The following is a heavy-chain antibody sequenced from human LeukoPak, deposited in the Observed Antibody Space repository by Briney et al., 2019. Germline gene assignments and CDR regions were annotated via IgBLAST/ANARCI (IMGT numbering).Heavy chain of an antibody. D-gene: IGHD6-19*01. V-gene: IGHV1-46*01. CDR3: ARDPEGGWLSRYYFDY. CDR2: INPSGGST. CDR1: GYTFTSYY. J-gene: IGHJ4*02. Sequence: ASVKVSYKASGYTFTSYYMHWVRQAPGQGLEWMGIINPSGGSTSYAQKFQGRVTMTRDTSTSTVYMELSSLRSEDTAVYYCARDPEGGWLSRYYFDYWGQGTLVTVSS.